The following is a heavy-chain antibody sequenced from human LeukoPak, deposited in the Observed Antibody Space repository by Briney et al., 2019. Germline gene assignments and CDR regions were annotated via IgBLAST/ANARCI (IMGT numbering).Heavy chain of an antibody. J-gene: IGHJ4*02. D-gene: IGHD3-22*01. CDR1: GGTFSSYA. V-gene: IGHV1-69*13. CDR2: IIPIFGTA. Sequence: ASVKVSCKASGGTFSSYAISWVRQAPGQGLEWMGGIIPIFGTANYAQKFQGRVTITADESTSTAYMELSSLRSEDTAVYYCAGGYYDSSGYYYGFDYWGQGTLVTVSS. CDR3: AGGYYDSSGYYYGFDY.